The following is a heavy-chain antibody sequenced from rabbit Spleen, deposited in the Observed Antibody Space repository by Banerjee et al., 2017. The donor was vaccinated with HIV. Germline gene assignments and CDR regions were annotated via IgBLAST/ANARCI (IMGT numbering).Heavy chain of an antibody. Sequence: QQQLVESGGGLVQPGGSLKLSCKASGFDFSSYGVSWVRQAPGKGLEWIGCINTSSDNTWYASWAKGRFTISKTSSTTVTLQLNSLTAADTATYFCARGTYNSYQLWGPGTLVTVS. J-gene: IGHJ4*01. CDR1: GFDFSSYG. V-gene: IGHV1S45*01. CDR2: INTSSDNT. D-gene: IGHD6-1*01. CDR3: ARGTYNSYQL.